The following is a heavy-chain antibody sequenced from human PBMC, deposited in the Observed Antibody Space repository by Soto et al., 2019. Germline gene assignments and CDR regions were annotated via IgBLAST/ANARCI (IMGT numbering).Heavy chain of an antibody. CDR2: IIPIFGTA. D-gene: IGHD3-10*01. Sequence: SVKVSCKASGGTFSSYAISWVRQAPGQGLEWMGGIIPIFGTANYAQKFQGRVTITADESTSTAYMELSSLRSEDTAVYYCATVEPNYYGSGSYSATSPPSFDYWGQGTLVTVSS. CDR1: GGTFSSYA. J-gene: IGHJ4*02. V-gene: IGHV1-69*13. CDR3: ATVEPNYYGSGSYSATSPPSFDY.